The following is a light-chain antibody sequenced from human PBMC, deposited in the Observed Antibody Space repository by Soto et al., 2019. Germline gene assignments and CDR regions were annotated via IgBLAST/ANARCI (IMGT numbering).Light chain of an antibody. V-gene: IGLV2-14*01. CDR1: SSDVGGYNY. Sequence: QSALTQPASVSGSPGQSITISCTGTSSDVGGYNYVSWYQQHPGKAPKLMIYDVSNRPSGVSNRFSGSKSGNTAPLTISGLQAEDEADYYCSSYTSSIVVFGGGTKVTVL. CDR3: SSYTSSIVV. CDR2: DVS. J-gene: IGLJ2*01.